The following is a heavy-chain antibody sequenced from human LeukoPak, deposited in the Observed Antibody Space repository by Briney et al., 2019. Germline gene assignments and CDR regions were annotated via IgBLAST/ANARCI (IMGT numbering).Heavy chain of an antibody. CDR1: GGSISSDS. Sequence: SETLSLTCTVSGGSISSDSWSWIRQPPGKGLEWIGYFYYSGSTYNPSLKSRVTISVDTSKNQFSLKLSSVTAADTAVYYCASSPRLTTSWFLFDSWGHGTLVTVSS. J-gene: IGHJ5*01. CDR2: FYYSGST. V-gene: IGHV4-59*08. CDR3: ASSPRLTTSWFLFDS. D-gene: IGHD2-2*01.